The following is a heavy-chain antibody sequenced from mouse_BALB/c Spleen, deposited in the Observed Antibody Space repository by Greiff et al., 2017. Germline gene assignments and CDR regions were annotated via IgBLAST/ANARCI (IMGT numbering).Heavy chain of an antibody. Sequence: QVQLQQPGAELVKPGASVKLSCKASGYTFTSYWMHWVKQRPGQGLEWIGEIDPSDSYTNYNQKFKGKATLTVDKSSSTAYMQRSSLTSEDSAVYYCAKTARATDYYAMDYWGQGTSVTVSS. CDR3: AKTARATDYYAMDY. J-gene: IGHJ4*01. D-gene: IGHD3-2*01. CDR2: IDPSDSYT. CDR1: GYTFTSYW. V-gene: IGHV1-69*02.